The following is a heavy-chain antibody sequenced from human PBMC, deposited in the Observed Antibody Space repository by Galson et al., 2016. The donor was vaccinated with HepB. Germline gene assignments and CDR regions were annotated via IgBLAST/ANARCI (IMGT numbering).Heavy chain of an antibody. CDR3: VKASTYDCSNGLDGMDV. CDR1: GFAFSRFG. J-gene: IGHJ6*02. V-gene: IGHV3-30*18. D-gene: IGHD3-3*01. CDR2: ISYDGRSK. Sequence: SLRLSCAASGFAFSRFGMHWARQAPGKGLEWVAVISYDGRSKYHADSVKGRFTISRDNSQNTLYLQMNSLRAEDTALYYCVKASTYDCSNGLDGMDVWGQGTTVTVSS.